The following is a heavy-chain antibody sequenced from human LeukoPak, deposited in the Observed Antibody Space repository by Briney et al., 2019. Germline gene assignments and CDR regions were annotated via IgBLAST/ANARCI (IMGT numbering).Heavy chain of an antibody. CDR3: ASDYGGNSIWYY. CDR1: GFTFDDYG. J-gene: IGHJ4*02. D-gene: IGHD4-23*01. V-gene: IGHV4-30-2*01. CDR2: IYHSGST. Sequence: LRLSCAASGFTFDDYGMSWIRQPPGKGLEWIGYIYHSGSTYYNPSLKSRVTISVDRSKNQFSLKLSSVTAADTAVYYCASDYGGNSIWYYWGQGTLVTVSS.